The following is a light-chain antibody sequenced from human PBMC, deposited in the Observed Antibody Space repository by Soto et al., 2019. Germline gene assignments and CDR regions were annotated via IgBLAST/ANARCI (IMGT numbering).Light chain of an antibody. CDR1: QGVRSD. CDR2: GVS. CDR3: QQYNSWPWT. V-gene: IGKV3-15*01. Sequence: EIVMTQSPATLSVSPGSGATLSCRASQGVRSDLAWYQQKPGMAPRLLIYGVSTRDTGIPARFSGSGSGTEFTLTISSLQSEDFAVYYCQQYNSWPWTFGQGTKVDIK. J-gene: IGKJ1*01.